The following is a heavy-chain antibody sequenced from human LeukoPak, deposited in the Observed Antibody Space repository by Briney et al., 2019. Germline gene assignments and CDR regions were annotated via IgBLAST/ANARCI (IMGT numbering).Heavy chain of an antibody. CDR1: GFTFSSYS. CDR2: ISSSSSYI. V-gene: IGHV3-21*01. D-gene: IGHD6-13*01. CDR3: ARLYSSSWFCDY. J-gene: IGHJ4*02. Sequence: TGGSLRLSCAASGFTFSSYSMNWVRQAPGKGLEWVSSISSSSSYIYYADSVKGRFTISRDNAKNSLYLQMNSLRAEDTAVYYCARLYSSSWFCDYWGQGTLVTVSS.